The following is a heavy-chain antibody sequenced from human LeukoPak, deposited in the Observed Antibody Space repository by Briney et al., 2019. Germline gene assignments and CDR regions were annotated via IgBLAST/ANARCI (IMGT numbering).Heavy chain of an antibody. CDR3: ARYQGDRGYYDSSAIRYFDL. CDR2: IYYSGST. J-gene: IGHJ2*01. D-gene: IGHD3-22*01. Sequence: SETLSLTCTVSGGSISSYYWSWIRQPPGKGLGWIGYIYYSGSTNYNPSLKSRVTISVDTSKNQFSLKLSSVTAADTAVYYCARYQGDRGYYDSSAIRYFDLWGRGTLVTVSS. V-gene: IGHV4-59*01. CDR1: GGSISSYY.